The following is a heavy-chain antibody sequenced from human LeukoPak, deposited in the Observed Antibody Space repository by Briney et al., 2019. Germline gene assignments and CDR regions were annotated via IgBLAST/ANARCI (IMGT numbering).Heavy chain of an antibody. V-gene: IGHV3-11*04. D-gene: IGHD3/OR15-3a*01. J-gene: IGHJ4*02. CDR3: ARGAWTAYYFDY. CDR1: GFTFSDYY. Sequence: PGGSLRLSCAASGFTFSDYYVSWIRQAPGKGLEWVSYISSSGSTIYYADSVKGRFTISRDNSKNTLYLQMNSLRAEDTAVYYCARGAWTAYYFDYWGQGTLVTVSS. CDR2: ISSSGSTI.